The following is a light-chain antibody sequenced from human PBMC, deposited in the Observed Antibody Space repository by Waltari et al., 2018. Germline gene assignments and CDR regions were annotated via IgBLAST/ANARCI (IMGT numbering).Light chain of an antibody. Sequence: DIQMTQSPSTLSASVGDRVTITCRASQSISIWFAWYQQKPGEAPELLISKASSLESGVPSRFSGSGIGTEFTLTISSLQPDDFATYYCQQYHAVSTFGGGTKVEIK. CDR1: QSISIW. CDR2: KAS. J-gene: IGKJ4*01. V-gene: IGKV1-5*03. CDR3: QQYHAVST.